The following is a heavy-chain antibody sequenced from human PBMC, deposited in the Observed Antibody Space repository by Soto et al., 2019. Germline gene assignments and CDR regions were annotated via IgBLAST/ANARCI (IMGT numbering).Heavy chain of an antibody. J-gene: IGHJ3*02. CDR2: IYHSGST. Sequence: QVQLQESGPGLVKPSGTLSLTCAVSGGSISISNWWSWVRQPPGKGLEWIGEIYHSGSTNYNPSLKSRFTISVYKSQNQFSLKLTSVTSADTAVYYCARGPRGYDSSGYYPDDAFDIWGQGTMVTVSS. CDR1: GGSISISNW. CDR3: ARGPRGYDSSGYYPDDAFDI. V-gene: IGHV4-4*02. D-gene: IGHD3-22*01.